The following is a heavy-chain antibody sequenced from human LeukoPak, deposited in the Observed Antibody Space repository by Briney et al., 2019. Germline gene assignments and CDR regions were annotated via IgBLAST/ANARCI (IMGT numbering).Heavy chain of an antibody. Sequence: GGSLRLSCAASGFTFSDYYMTWIRQAPGKGLEWVSHIAHSGNGMWYADAVKGRFTISRDNAKNLLFLQMDSLRAEDTAVYYCARGHYEMGVWGQGATVIVSS. V-gene: IGHV3-11*01. CDR3: ARGHYEMGV. CDR2: IAHSGNGM. J-gene: IGHJ6*02. CDR1: GFTFSDYY.